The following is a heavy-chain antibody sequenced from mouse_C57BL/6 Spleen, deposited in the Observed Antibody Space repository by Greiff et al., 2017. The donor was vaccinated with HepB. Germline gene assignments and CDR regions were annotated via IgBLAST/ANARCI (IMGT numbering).Heavy chain of an antibody. Sequence: QVHVKQSGAELAKPGASVKLSCKASGYTFTSYWMHWVKQRPGQGLEWIGYINPSSGYTKYNQKFKDKATLTADKSSSTAYMQLSSLTYEDSAVYYCARNPTTVVATGRAMDYWGQGTSVTVSS. CDR1: GYTFTSYW. V-gene: IGHV1-7*01. CDR3: ARNPTTVVATGRAMDY. CDR2: INPSSGYT. D-gene: IGHD1-1*01. J-gene: IGHJ4*01.